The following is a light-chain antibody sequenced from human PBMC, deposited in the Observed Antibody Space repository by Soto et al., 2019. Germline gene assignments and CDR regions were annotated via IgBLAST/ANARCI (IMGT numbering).Light chain of an antibody. V-gene: IGLV3-21*02. CDR2: DDS. J-gene: IGLJ3*02. Sequence: SSELTQPPSVSVAPGQTARITCGGTNIGSKSVHWYQQMPGQAPVLVVYDDSDRPSGIPDRFYGSKSGTSASLAITGLQAEDEADYYCQSYDSSLSGSGVFGGGTKLTVL. CDR1: NIGSKS. CDR3: QSYDSSLSGSGV.